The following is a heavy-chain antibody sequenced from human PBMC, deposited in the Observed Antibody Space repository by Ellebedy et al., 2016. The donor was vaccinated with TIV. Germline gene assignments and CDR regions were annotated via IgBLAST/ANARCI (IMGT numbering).Heavy chain of an antibody. CDR3: ARQLYDVLHWFAP. CDR2: VYSSGST. V-gene: IGHV4-39*07. J-gene: IGHJ5*02. CDR1: GGSISSGSYY. D-gene: IGHD3-10*01. Sequence: MPSETLSLTCTVSGGSISSGSYYWGWVRQPPGRGLEWIGNVYSSGSTCYNPSLRSRVNMSIDTSKNRFSLKLTSVTAADTAVYYCARQLYDVLHWFAPWGQGTLVTVSS.